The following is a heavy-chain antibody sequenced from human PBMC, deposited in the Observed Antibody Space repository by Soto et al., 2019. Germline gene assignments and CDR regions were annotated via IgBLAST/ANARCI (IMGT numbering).Heavy chain of an antibody. J-gene: IGHJ4*02. Sequence: GVPVEASSKASCDTLENYCICWVCQAPGQGLEWMGLISAYNGNTNYAQKLQGRVTMNTDASTSTAYMELRSLRSDDTAVYSCGVCLRSTSCPEDYWGQGTPVTVSS. CDR3: GVCLRSTSCPEDY. CDR1: CDTLENYC. CDR2: ISAYNGNT. D-gene: IGHD2-2*01. V-gene: IGHV1-18*01.